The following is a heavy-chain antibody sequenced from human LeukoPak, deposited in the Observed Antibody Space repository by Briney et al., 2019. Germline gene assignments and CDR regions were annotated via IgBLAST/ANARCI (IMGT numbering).Heavy chain of an antibody. CDR3: ARDSGGGSGYYYFDY. CDR1: GGSISSGGYY. V-gene: IGHV4-31*03. D-gene: IGHD3-22*01. CDR2: IYYSGST. Sequence: SETLSLTCTVSGGSISSGGYYWSWIRQHPGKVLEWIGYIYYSGSTYYNPSLKSRVTISVDTSKNQFSLKLSSVTAADTAVYYCARDSGGGSGYYYFDYWGQGTLVTVSS. J-gene: IGHJ4*02.